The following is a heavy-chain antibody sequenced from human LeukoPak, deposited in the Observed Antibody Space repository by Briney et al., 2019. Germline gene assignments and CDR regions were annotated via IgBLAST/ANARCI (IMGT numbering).Heavy chain of an antibody. CDR1: GFTFSSYG. CDR3: AKLLSDSSGWDYFDY. CDR2: IWYDGSNK. Sequence: PGGSLRLSCAASGFTFSSYGMHWVRQAPGKGLEWVAVIWYDGSNKYYADSVKGRFTISRDNSKNTLYLQMNSLRAEDTAVYYCAKLLSDSSGWDYFDYWGQGPLVTVSS. J-gene: IGHJ4*02. D-gene: IGHD6-19*01. V-gene: IGHV3-33*06.